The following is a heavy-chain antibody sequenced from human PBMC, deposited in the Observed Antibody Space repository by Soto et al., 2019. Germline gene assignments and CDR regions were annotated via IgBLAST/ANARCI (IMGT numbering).Heavy chain of an antibody. D-gene: IGHD6-6*01. CDR2: INAGNGNT. J-gene: IGHJ6*03. CDR1: GYTFTSYA. V-gene: IGHV1-3*01. Sequence: ASVKVSCKASGYTFTSYAMHWVRQAPGQRLEWMGWINAGNGNTKYSQKFQGRVTITRDTSASTAYMELSSLRSEDTAVYYCASQVTPRIAARRKWKDYYYYMDVWGKGTTVTVSS. CDR3: ASQVTPRIAARRKWKDYYYYMDV.